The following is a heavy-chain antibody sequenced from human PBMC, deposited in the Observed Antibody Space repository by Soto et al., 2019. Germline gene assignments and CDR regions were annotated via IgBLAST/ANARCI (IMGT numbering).Heavy chain of an antibody. CDR2: ISGSGSST. D-gene: IGHD3-10*01. CDR1: GFTFSNYA. V-gene: IGHV3-23*01. Sequence: PGGSLRLSCAASGFTFSNYAMSWVRQAPGKGLEWVSTISGSGSSTYYADSVKGRLTISRDNSKSTLWLQMNSLRAEDTAVYYCAKGGVQGVSVTYVTYWGQGALVTVSS. J-gene: IGHJ4*02. CDR3: AKGGVQGVSVTYVTY.